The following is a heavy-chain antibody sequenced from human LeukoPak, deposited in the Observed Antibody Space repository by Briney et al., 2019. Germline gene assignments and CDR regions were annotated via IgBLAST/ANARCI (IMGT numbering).Heavy chain of an antibody. CDR1: GYTFTGYY. Sequence: ASVKVSCKASGYTFTGYYIHWVRQAPGQGLEWVGRINPNSGDTNYAQKFQGRVTMTRDTSISTAYMELSNLSSDDTAVYYCARDPYVSGSYGWLDPWGQGTPVTVSS. CDR2: INPNSGDT. V-gene: IGHV1-2*06. D-gene: IGHD3-10*01. J-gene: IGHJ5*02. CDR3: ARDPYVSGSYGWLDP.